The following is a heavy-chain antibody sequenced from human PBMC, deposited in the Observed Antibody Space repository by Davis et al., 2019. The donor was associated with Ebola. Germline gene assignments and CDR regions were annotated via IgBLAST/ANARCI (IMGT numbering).Heavy chain of an antibody. CDR1: GYTFTSYG. CDR2: ISAYNGNT. Sequence: ASVKVSCKASGYTFTSYGISWVRQAPGQGLEWMGWISAYNGNTNYAQKLQGRVTMTTDTSTSTAYMELRSLRSDDTAVYYCARYRYGPDYYGMDVWGQGTTVTVSS. V-gene: IGHV1-18*01. J-gene: IGHJ6*02. CDR3: ARYRYGPDYYGMDV. D-gene: IGHD4-17*01.